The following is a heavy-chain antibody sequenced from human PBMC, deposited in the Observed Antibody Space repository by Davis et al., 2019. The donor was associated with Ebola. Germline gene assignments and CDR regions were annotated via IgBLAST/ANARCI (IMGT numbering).Heavy chain of an antibody. J-gene: IGHJ4*02. V-gene: IGHV3-13*01. CDR2: IGAAGDT. CDR1: GFTFRSYD. CDR3: GRALFGASAFDI. Sequence: GESLKISCAASGFTFRSYDMHWLRQATGTGLAWVSAIGAAGDTYYPGSVQGRFTISSENAKHALYLQMNSLRAGDTAVYYCGRALFGASAFDIWGQGTLVTASS. D-gene: IGHD2-21*01.